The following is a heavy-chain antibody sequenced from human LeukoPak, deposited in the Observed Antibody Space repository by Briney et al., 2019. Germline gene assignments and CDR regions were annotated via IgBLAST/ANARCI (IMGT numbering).Heavy chain of an antibody. Sequence: SVEVSCKASGGTFSSYAISWVRQAPGQGLEWMGRIIPILGIANYAQKFQGRVTITADKSTSTAYMELSSLRSEDTAVYYCARDPLPARYGYCSSTSCYLDYWGQGTLVTVSS. D-gene: IGHD2-2*03. V-gene: IGHV1-69*04. J-gene: IGHJ4*02. CDR2: IIPILGIA. CDR3: ARDPLPARYGYCSSTSCYLDY. CDR1: GGTFSSYA.